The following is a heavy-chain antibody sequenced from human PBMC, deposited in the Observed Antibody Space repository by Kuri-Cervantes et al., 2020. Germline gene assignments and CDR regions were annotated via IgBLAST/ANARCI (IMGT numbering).Heavy chain of an antibody. Sequence: GESLKISCAASGFTFSSYAMHWVRQAPGKGLEWVTVISYEGSSKYYADFVKGRFTISRDNAKNSLYLQMNSLRAEDTAVYYCARVEATDWYNTIRFDPWGQGTLVTVSS. J-gene: IGHJ5*02. CDR1: GFTFSSYA. D-gene: IGHD2-21*01. V-gene: IGHV3-30-3*01. CDR2: ISYEGSSK. CDR3: ARVEATDWYNTIRFDP.